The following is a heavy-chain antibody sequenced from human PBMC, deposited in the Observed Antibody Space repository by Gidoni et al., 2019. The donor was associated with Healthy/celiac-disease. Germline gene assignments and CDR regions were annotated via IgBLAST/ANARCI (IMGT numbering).Heavy chain of an antibody. CDR1: GGSFSGYY. CDR2: INHSGST. CDR3: ARGSGQRVLDY. Sequence: QVQLQQWGAGLLKPSETLSLTCAVYGGSFSGYYWSWIRQPPGKGLEWIGEINHSGSTNYNPSLKSRVTISVDTSKNQFSLKLSSVTAADTAVYYCARGSGQRVLDYWGQGTLVTVSS. D-gene: IGHD3-10*01. V-gene: IGHV4-34*01. J-gene: IGHJ4*02.